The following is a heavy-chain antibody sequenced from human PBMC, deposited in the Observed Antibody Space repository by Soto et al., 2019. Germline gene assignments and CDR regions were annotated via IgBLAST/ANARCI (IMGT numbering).Heavy chain of an antibody. CDR2: IYPGDSDT. D-gene: IGHD5-18*01. CDR3: ARSNKQLWLRLGFDP. Sequence: PGESLKISCKGSGYSFTSYWIGWVRQMPGKGLEWMGIIYPGDSDTRYSPSFQGQVTISADKSISTAYLQWSSLKASDTAMYYCARSNKQLWLRLGFDPWGQGTLVTVSS. J-gene: IGHJ5*02. CDR1: GYSFTSYW. V-gene: IGHV5-51*01.